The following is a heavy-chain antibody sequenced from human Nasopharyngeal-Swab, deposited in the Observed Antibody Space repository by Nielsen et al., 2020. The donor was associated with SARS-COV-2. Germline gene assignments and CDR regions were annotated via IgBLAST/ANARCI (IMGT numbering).Heavy chain of an antibody. J-gene: IGHJ6*02. CDR3: ARDRYDILIGYYPPPYYGMDV. Sequence: SVKVSCKASGCTFSSYAISWVRQAPGQGLEWMGGTIPIFGTANYAQKFQGRVTITADESTSTAYMDLSSLRSEDRAVYYCARDRYDILIGYYPPPYYGMDVWGQGTTVTVSS. CDR1: GCTFSSYA. V-gene: IGHV1-69*13. D-gene: IGHD3-9*01. CDR2: TIPIFGTA.